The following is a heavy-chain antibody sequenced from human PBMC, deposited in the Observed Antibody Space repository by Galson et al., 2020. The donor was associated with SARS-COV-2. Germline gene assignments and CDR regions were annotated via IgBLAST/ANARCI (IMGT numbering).Heavy chain of an antibody. CDR3: ARLPVVRGVEY. V-gene: IGHV4-59*01. D-gene: IGHD3-10*01. CDR2: LYYGGKT. J-gene: IGHJ4*02. CDR1: GGSINIYY. Sequence: ASETLSLTCTVSGGSINIYYWSWIRQPPGKGLEWIGYLYYGGKTNYNPSLGSRVAISVDTSKSQFSLTLKSVTAADTAVYYCARLPVVRGVEYWGQGILVTVSS.